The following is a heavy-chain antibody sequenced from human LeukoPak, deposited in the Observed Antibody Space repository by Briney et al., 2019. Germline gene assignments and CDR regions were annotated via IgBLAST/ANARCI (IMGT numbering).Heavy chain of an antibody. Sequence: SETLSLTCTVSGGSISSYYWSWLRQPPGRGVEWIGYFYYSGSTNYNPSLKSRVTISVDTSKNQFSLKLSSVTAADTAVYYCARTVDPRPPPVYYLDYWGQGTLVTVSS. V-gene: IGHV4-59*08. CDR2: FYYSGST. CDR1: GGSISSYY. D-gene: IGHD5-24*01. J-gene: IGHJ4*02. CDR3: ARTVDPRPPPVYYLDY.